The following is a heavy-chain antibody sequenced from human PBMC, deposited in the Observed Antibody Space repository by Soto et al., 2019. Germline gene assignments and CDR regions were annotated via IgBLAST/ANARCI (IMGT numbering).Heavy chain of an antibody. D-gene: IGHD3-16*01. CDR3: ARANAYRRGADY. V-gene: IGHV4-4*02. J-gene: IGHJ4*02. Sequence: QVRLQESGPGLVKPSGTLSLTCAVSGSSISSSNWWSWVHQSPGKGLEWIGEMYHSGNTNYNPSPKSRVTISVDKSRNQFSLNLTSVTAADTAVYYCARANAYRRGADYWGQGTLVTVSS. CDR1: GSSISSSNW. CDR2: MYHSGNT.